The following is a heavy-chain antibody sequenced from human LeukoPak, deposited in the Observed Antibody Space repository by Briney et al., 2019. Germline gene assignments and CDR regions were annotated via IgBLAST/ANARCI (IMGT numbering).Heavy chain of an antibody. V-gene: IGHV3-33*01. J-gene: IGHJ4*02. D-gene: IGHD6-19*01. Sequence: PGRSLRISCAASGFTFSSYGMHWVRQAPGKGLEWVAVIWYDGSNKYYADSVKGRFTISRDNSKNTLYLQMNSLRAEDTAVYYCARDSDSSGWPALFDYWGQGTLVTVSS. CDR2: IWYDGSNK. CDR1: GFTFSSYG. CDR3: ARDSDSSGWPALFDY.